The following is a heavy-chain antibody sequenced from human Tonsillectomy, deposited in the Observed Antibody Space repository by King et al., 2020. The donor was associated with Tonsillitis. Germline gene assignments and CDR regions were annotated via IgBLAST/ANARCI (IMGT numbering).Heavy chain of an antibody. CDR2: INPNSGGT. J-gene: IGHJ1*01. Sequence: GQLVQSGAEVKKPGASVKVSCKASGYTFTGYFMHWVRQAPGQGLEWMGWINPNSGGTNYAQKFQGWVTMTRDTSISTAYMELSRLRSDDTAVYYCARAPRAGVLGVVGTGEYFQHWGQGTLVTVSS. CDR1: GYTFTGYF. V-gene: IGHV1-2*04. CDR3: ARAPRAGVLGVVGTGEYFQH. D-gene: IGHD6-19*01.